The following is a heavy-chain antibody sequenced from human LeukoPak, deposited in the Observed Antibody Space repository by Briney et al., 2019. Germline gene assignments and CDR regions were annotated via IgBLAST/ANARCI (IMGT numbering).Heavy chain of an antibody. CDR2: IYSGGST. J-gene: IGHJ4*02. D-gene: IGHD3-22*01. CDR1: GFTFSSYG. V-gene: IGHV3-66*01. CDR3: ARVGDSSGFAPLDY. Sequence: PGGSLRLSCAASGFTFSSYGMHWVRQAPGKGLEWVSVIYSGGSTYYADSVKGRFTISRDNSKNTLYLQMNSLRAEDTAVYYCARVGDSSGFAPLDYWGQGTLVTVSS.